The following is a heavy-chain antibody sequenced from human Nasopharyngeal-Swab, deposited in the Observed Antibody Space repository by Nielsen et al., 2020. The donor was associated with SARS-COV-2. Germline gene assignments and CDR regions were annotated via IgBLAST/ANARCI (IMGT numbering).Heavy chain of an antibody. CDR1: GFTFNTYW. D-gene: IGHD6-19*01. CDR2: IKEDGSQK. CDR3: ARGTPAIAGVDY. V-gene: IGHV3-7*01. J-gene: IGHJ4*02. Sequence: GESLKISSAASGFTFNTYWMNWARQAPGMGLEWVANIKEDGSQKNYADSVKGRFTISRDYSKNTVYLQLGSLTTEDMAVYFCARGTPAIAGVDYWGQGTLVTVSS.